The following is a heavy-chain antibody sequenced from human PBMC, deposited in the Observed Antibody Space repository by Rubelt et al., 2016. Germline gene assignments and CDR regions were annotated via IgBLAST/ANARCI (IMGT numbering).Heavy chain of an antibody. CDR3: ARDYCSGGTCYPTFDP. Sequence: QLQLQESGPGLVKPSETLSLTCTVSGDSISTTRYYWGWLRQPPGKGLEWIGTTYYRASTYYNPSLMTRVTISVDTSKNELSLRLTSVTAADTAVYYCARDYCSGGTCYPTFDPWGQGTLVTVSS. D-gene: IGHD2-15*01. CDR2: TYYRAST. V-gene: IGHV4-39*07. CDR1: GDSISTTRYY. J-gene: IGHJ5*02.